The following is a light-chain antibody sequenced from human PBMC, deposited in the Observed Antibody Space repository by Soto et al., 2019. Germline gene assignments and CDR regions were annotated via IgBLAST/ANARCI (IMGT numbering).Light chain of an antibody. V-gene: IGKV3-15*01. CDR2: GAF. Sequence: EIVLTQSPATLSLSPGERATLSCRASQSVSSNLAWYQQKPGQAPSLLIYGAFTRSTGIPARFSGTGSGTEFTLSICSLQSEDFALYYCQQYNDLPLTFGQGTKVDIK. CDR3: QQYNDLPLT. CDR1: QSVSSN. J-gene: IGKJ1*01.